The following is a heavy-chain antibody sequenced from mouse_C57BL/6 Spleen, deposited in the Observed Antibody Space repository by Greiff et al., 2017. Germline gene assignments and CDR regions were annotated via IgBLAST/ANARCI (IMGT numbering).Heavy chain of an antibody. CDR3: ARGAFITTVVAGFDY. J-gene: IGHJ2*01. D-gene: IGHD1-1*01. Sequence: VQLQQPGAELVMPGASVKLSCKASGYTFTSYWMHWVKQRPGQGLEWIGEIDPSDSYTKYNQKFKGKSTLTVDKSSSTAYMQLSSLTSEDSAVYYCARGAFITTVVAGFDYWGQGTTLTVSS. CDR1: GYTFTSYW. V-gene: IGHV1-69*01. CDR2: IDPSDSYT.